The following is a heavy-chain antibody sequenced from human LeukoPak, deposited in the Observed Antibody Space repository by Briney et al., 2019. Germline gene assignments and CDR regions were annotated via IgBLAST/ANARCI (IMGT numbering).Heavy chain of an antibody. Sequence: SETLSLTCTASGDSISYYYWSWIRQPAGKGLEWIGRISTSGTTNYNPSLKSRVTMSVDTSKNQFSLKLSSVTAADTAVYYCARDVVAAAGTWDYWGQGTLVTVSS. V-gene: IGHV4-4*07. D-gene: IGHD6-13*01. J-gene: IGHJ4*02. CDR1: GDSISYYY. CDR3: ARDVVAAAGTWDY. CDR2: ISTSGTT.